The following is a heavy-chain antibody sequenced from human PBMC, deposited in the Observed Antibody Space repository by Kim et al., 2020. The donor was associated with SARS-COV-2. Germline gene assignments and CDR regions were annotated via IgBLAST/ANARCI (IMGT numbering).Heavy chain of an antibody. V-gene: IGHV3-53*01. CDR3: AGAMVRGVIITGGMDV. CDR2: IYSGGST. J-gene: IGHJ6*01. Sequence: GGSLRLSCAASGFTVSSNYMSWVRQAPGKGLEWVSFIYSGGSTYYADYVKGRFSISSNNNKNKPLHQMNSMRAADTTAYYCAGAMVRGVIITGGMDVW. D-gene: IGHD3-10*01. CDR1: GFTVSSNY.